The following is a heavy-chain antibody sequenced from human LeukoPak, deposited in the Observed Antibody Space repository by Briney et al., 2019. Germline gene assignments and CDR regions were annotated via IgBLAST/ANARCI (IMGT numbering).Heavy chain of an antibody. V-gene: IGHV3-48*03. CDR3: AKIYYAGLHI. J-gene: IGHJ3*02. CDR2: IGSGGTAK. Sequence: GGSLRLSCAASGFTFSSYEMHWVRQPPGQGLEWVSNIGSGGTAKYYADSVKGRFTISRDNAKNSLYLQMNSLRAEDAAVYYCAKIYYAGLHIWGQGAMVTVSS. D-gene: IGHD4-23*01. CDR1: GFTFSSYE.